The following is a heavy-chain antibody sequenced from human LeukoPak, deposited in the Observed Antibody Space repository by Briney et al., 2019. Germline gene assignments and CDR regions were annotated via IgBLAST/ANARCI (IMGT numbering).Heavy chain of an antibody. D-gene: IGHD5-18*01. CDR3: ARTWIQLWFAAFDI. Sequence: GGSLRLSCAASGVTFSSYAMHWVRQAPGKGLEWVAVISYDGSNKYYAASVKGRFTISRDNYKNTLYLQMNSLRADDTAVYYCARTWIQLWFAAFDIWGQGTMVTVSS. V-gene: IGHV3-30-3*01. J-gene: IGHJ3*02. CDR1: GVTFSSYA. CDR2: ISYDGSNK.